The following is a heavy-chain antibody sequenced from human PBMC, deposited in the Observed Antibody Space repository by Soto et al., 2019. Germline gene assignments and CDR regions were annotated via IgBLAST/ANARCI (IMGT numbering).Heavy chain of an antibody. J-gene: IGHJ5*02. V-gene: IGHV4-59*11. D-gene: IGHD6-19*01. CDR3: AKNVAVAGFCLDP. Sequence: QVQLHESGPGLVKPSETLSLTCTVSGDSISSHYWSWIRQPPGKGLEWIGHIYHSGGTRYNPSLRSRVTISVATSKNQFSLKLRSVTAADTAVDYCAKNVAVAGFCLDPWGQGILVTVSS. CDR1: GDSISSHY. CDR2: IYHSGGT.